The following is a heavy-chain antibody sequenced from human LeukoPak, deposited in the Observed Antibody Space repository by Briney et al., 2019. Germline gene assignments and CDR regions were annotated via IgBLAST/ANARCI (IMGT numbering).Heavy chain of an antibody. V-gene: IGHV3-7*01. Sequence: GGSLRLSCAASGFTFGNSWMAWVRQAPGKGLEWLANIKQDGGTKHYADSLKGQFTISRDNPRNSLYLQMNSLRVDDTAVYYCARDTDGSLGYWGQGILVTVAS. CDR1: GFTFGNSW. D-gene: IGHD1-26*01. CDR2: IKQDGGTK. J-gene: IGHJ4*02. CDR3: ARDTDGSLGY.